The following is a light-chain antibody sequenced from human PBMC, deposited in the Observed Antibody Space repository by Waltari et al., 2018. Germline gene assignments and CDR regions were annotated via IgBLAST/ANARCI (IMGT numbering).Light chain of an antibody. J-gene: IGLJ1*01. Sequence: SYVLTQPPSVSVAPGKTARITCGGYIIGSENVHWYQQKPGQAPVGVIYYNSDRPSGIAERFTGSNSGNTATLTIRRVEAGDEADYYCQVWDSTTDHRVFGTGTKVTVL. CDR3: QVWDSTTDHRV. V-gene: IGLV3-21*04. CDR1: IIGSEN. CDR2: YNS.